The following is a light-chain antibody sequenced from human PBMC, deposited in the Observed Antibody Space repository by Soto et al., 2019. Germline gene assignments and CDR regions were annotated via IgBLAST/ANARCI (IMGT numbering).Light chain of an antibody. CDR1: QSVSSSY. V-gene: IGKV3-20*01. Sequence: IVLTQSAGTLSLSPGERATLSCSASQSVSSSYLAWYQQKNGQAPRLLIYGASSRATGIPDRFSGSGYGTDFTLTISRLEPEDFAVYYCQQYGRSPLTFGQGTKVDIK. CDR2: GAS. CDR3: QQYGRSPLT. J-gene: IGKJ1*01.